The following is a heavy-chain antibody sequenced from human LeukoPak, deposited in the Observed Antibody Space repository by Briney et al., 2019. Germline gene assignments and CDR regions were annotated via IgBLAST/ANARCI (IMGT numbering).Heavy chain of an antibody. CDR2: ISSSSSYI. V-gene: IGHV3-21*01. CDR3: ARENDYGDYGNAFDI. J-gene: IGHJ3*02. CDR1: GFTFSSYS. D-gene: IGHD4-17*01. Sequence: GGSLRLSCAASGFTFSSYSMNWVRQAPGKGLEWVSSISSSSSYIHYADSVKGRFTISRDNAKSSLYLQMNSLRAEDTAVYYCARENDYGDYGNAFDIWGQGTMVTVSS.